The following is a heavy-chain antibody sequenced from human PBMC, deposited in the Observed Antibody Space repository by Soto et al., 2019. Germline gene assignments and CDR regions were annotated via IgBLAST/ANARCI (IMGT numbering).Heavy chain of an antibody. CDR2: ISAYNGNT. J-gene: IGHJ6*02. V-gene: IGHV1-18*01. CDR1: GYTFTSYG. Sequence: ASVKVSCKASGYTFTSYGISWVRQAPGQGLEWMGWISAYNGNTNYAQKLQGRVTMTTDTSTSTAYMELRSLRSDDTAVYYCASSSYGTYSDYYYGMDVRGQGTTVTV. CDR3: ASSSYGTYSDYYYGMDV. D-gene: IGHD5-18*01.